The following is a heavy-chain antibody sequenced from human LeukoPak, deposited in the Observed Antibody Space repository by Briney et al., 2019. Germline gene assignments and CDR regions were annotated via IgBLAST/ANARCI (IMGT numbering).Heavy chain of an antibody. V-gene: IGHV3-23*01. Sequence: GGSLRLSCAASGFTFSGYAMSWVRQAPGKGLEWVSAISGSGGSTYYADSVKGRFTISRDNSKNTLYLQMNSLRAEDTAVYYCAKPGARGYYFDYWGQGTLVTVSS. D-gene: IGHD1-26*01. CDR1: GFTFSGYA. CDR2: ISGSGGST. CDR3: AKPGARGYYFDY. J-gene: IGHJ4*02.